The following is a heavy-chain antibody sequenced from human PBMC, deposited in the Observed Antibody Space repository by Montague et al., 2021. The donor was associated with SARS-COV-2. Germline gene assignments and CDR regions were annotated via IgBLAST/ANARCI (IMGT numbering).Heavy chain of an antibody. D-gene: IGHD3-10*01. CDR2: SSGSDGGT. CDR1: GFTFSNSA. J-gene: IGHJ6*02. V-gene: IGHV3-23*01. CDR3: AKDSYYYGLGYGMDV. Sequence: SLSLSCAASGFTFSNSAMNWVRQAPGKGLEWDSGSSGSDGGTHYADSVKGRFTISRDNSKNVLFLQMNSLRAEDTALYYCAKDSYYYGLGYGMDVWGQGTTVTVSS.